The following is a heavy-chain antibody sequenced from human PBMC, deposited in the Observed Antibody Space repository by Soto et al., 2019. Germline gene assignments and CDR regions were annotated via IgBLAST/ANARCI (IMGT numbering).Heavy chain of an antibody. V-gene: IGHV3-64*01. Sequence: EVQLVESGGGLVQPGGSLRLSCAASGFTFSSYAMHWVRQAPGKGLEYVSAISSNGGSTYYANSVKGRFTISRDNSKNTLYLQMGSLRVEDMAVYYCASSIVATFKSHGSFDYWGQGTLVTVSS. D-gene: IGHD5-12*01. CDR2: ISSNGGST. J-gene: IGHJ4*02. CDR1: GFTFSSYA. CDR3: ASSIVATFKSHGSFDY.